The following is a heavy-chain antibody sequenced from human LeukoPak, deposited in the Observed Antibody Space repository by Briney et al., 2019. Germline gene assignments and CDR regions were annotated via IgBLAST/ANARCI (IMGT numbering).Heavy chain of an antibody. CDR1: AGSFSGYY. CDR3: ARPSGFCSSTSCHRIFDY. D-gene: IGHD2-2*01. CDR2: INHSGST. J-gene: IGHJ4*02. Sequence: PSETLSLTCPVDAGSFSGYYWSWIRHLPGNGLEWIGEINHSGSTNYNPYLKSRVTISVDTSKNQFYLKLSSVTAADTAVYYCARPSGFCSSTSCHRIFDYWGQGTLVTVSS. V-gene: IGHV4-34*01.